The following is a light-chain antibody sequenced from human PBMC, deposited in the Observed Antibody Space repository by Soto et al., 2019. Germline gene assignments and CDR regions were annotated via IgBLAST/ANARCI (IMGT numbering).Light chain of an antibody. CDR3: SSYTSSSTWV. CDR1: SSDVGSYNY. Sequence: QSALTQPASVSGSPGQSITLSCTGTSSDVGSYNYVSWYRQHPGKAPKLMIYDVSNRPSGVSNRFSGSKSGNTASLTISGLQAEDEADYYCSSYTSSSTWVFGGGTKVTVL. CDR2: DVS. V-gene: IGLV2-14*01. J-gene: IGLJ3*02.